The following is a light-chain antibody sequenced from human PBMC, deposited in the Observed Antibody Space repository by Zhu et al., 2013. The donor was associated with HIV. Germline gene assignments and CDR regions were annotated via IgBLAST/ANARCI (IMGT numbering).Light chain of an antibody. CDR2: AAS. CDR3: QHVNNNAA. Sequence: DIQMTQSPSTLSASVGDRVTITCRASQSISRWLAWYQQKPGKAPTLLVYAASTTADEVPSRFSGRGSGTEFTLTIGSLHPEDFATYYCQHVNNNAAFGPGTKVDV. J-gene: IGKJ3*01. CDR1: QSISRW. V-gene: IGKV1-5*01.